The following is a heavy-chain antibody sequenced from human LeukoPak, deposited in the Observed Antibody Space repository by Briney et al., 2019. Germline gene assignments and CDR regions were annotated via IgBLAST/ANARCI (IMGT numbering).Heavy chain of an antibody. CDR2: IYYSGKT. CDR3: ARLPYDFWNGYGMDV. D-gene: IGHD3-3*01. J-gene: IGHJ6*02. V-gene: IGHV4-39*01. Sequence: SETLSLTCTASGGSISSSSYYWGWIRQPPGKGLEWIGNIYYSGKTYYNSSLKSRVTISVDTSKNQFSLNLSSVTAADTAVYYCARLPYDFWNGYGMDVWGQGTTVTVSS. CDR1: GGSISSSSYY.